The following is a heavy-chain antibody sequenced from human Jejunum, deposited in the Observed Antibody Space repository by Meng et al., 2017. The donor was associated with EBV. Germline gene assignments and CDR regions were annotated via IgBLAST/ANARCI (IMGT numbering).Heavy chain of an antibody. Sequence: ITLKESGPRLVKPPETPTLTCTVSGFSLSTSGVGVGWIRQPPGKALEWLAHIYWDENKRYSTSLRRKLSIMKDTSKSQVVLTMTNMDPVDTATYYCARRYGDHVRYFDSWGQGILVTVSS. CDR1: GFSLSTSGVG. D-gene: IGHD4-17*01. J-gene: IGHJ4*02. CDR3: ARRYGDHVRYFDS. V-gene: IGHV2-5*02. CDR2: IYWDENK.